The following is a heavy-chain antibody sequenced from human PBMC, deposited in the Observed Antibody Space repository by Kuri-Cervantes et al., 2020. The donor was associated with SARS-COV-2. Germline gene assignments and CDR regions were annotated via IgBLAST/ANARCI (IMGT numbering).Heavy chain of an antibody. CDR2: IYPGDSDT. J-gene: IGHJ6*03. Sequence: GGSLRLSCKGSGYSFTNYWIAWVRQVPGKGLEWMGIIYPGDSDTKYSPSFQGQVTISADKSISTAFLQWSSLKASDTAMYYCARRAYGEQVDYYYMDVWGKGTTVTVSS. CDR1: GYSFTNYW. V-gene: IGHV5-51*01. D-gene: IGHD4-17*01. CDR3: ARRAYGEQVDYYYMDV.